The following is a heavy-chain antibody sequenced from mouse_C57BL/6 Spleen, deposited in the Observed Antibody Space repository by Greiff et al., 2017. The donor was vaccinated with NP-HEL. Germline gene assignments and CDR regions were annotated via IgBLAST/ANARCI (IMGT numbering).Heavy chain of an antibody. CDR3: ARGGTTVVDGY. Sequence: LQESGAELARPGASVKMSCKASGYTFTSYTMHWVKQRPGQGLEWIGYINPSSGYTKYNQKFKDKATLTADKSSSTAYMQLSSLTSEDSAVYYCARGGTTVVDGYWGQGTTLTVSS. V-gene: IGHV1-4*01. J-gene: IGHJ2*01. CDR1: GYTFTSYT. CDR2: INPSSGYT. D-gene: IGHD1-1*01.